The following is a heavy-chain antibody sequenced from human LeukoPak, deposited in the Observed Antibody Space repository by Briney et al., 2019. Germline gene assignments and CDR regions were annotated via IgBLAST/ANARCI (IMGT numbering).Heavy chain of an antibody. V-gene: IGHV4-34*01. CDR1: GGSFSGYY. Sequence: PSETLSLTCAVYGGSFSGYYWSWIRQPPGKGLEWIGEINHSGSTNYNPSLKSRVTISVDTSKNQFSLKLSSVTAADTAVYYCASSGSSWYGMDVWGQGTTVTVSS. CDR2: INHSGST. D-gene: IGHD6-13*01. CDR3: ASSGSSWYGMDV. J-gene: IGHJ6*02.